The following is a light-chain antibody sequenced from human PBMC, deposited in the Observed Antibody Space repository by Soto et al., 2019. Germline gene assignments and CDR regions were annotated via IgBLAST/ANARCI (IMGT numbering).Light chain of an antibody. CDR1: NIGSKS. V-gene: IGLV3-21*02. J-gene: IGLJ1*01. CDR2: DDS. Sequence: SAQTHPASVSLAPRRTATISAGGDNIGSKSVHWYQQRPGQAPVLVVFDDSDRPSGIPDRFSGSNSGNTATLTIGRVDAGDEADYFCQVWDNTGDHYVFGLGTKVTVL. CDR3: QVWDNTGDHYV.